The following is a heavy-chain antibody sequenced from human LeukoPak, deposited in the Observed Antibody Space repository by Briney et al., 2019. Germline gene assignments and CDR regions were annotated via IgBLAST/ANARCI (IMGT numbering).Heavy chain of an antibody. V-gene: IGHV4-59*08. CDR1: GGSIRTYY. Sequence: PSETLSLTCTVSGGSIRTYYWSWIRQPPGKGLEWIGYISNTGSTNYNPSLKSRVAISLDTSKNQFSLQLSSVTAADTAVYFCARYSGGWPYYFDFWGQGTLVTVSS. CDR3: ARYSGGWPYYFDF. D-gene: IGHD6-19*01. J-gene: IGHJ4*02. CDR2: ISNTGST.